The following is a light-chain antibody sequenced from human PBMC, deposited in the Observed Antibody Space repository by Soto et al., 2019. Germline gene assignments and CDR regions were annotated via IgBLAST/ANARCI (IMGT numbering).Light chain of an antibody. V-gene: IGKV1-5*03. CDR3: QQYNTYSRT. CDR2: KAS. CDR1: QSVATW. Sequence: DIQMTQSPSTLSASVGDRVTITCRASQSVATWLAWYQQKPGKAPNLLVYKASSLQSGVPSRFIGSGSGTEFTLTISSLQPDDFATYYGQQYNTYSRTFGPGTKVDIK. J-gene: IGKJ1*01.